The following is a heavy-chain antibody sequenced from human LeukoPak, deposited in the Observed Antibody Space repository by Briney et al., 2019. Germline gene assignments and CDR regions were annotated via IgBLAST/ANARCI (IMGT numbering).Heavy chain of an antibody. CDR1: GYTFTSYA. D-gene: IGHD3-22*01. J-gene: IGHJ4*02. CDR2: INTGNGDT. V-gene: IGHV1-3*04. CDR3: ARDRTSYYDSRGYTFDY. Sequence: GASVTVSCKASGYTFTSYAMDWVRQAPGQRLEWMGWINTGNGDTKYSQKFQGRVTITRDTSASTAYMELSSLRSEDTAVYYCARDRTSYYDSRGYTFDYWGQGTLVIVSS.